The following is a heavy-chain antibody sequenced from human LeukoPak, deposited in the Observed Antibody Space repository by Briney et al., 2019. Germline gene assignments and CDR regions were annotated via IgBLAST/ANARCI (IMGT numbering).Heavy chain of an antibody. CDR2: LYQDGPT. Sequence: SETLSLTCTVSGYSLSSDHYWGWIRQSPGKGLGWIGTLYQDGPTYYNPSLERRVIISRDTSKNEFSLRLSSVTGADTAVYFCATRVGPSLFYFDYWGQGALVTVSS. J-gene: IGHJ4*02. CDR3: ATRVGPSLFYFDY. V-gene: IGHV4-38-2*02. D-gene: IGHD1-26*01. CDR1: GYSLSSDHY.